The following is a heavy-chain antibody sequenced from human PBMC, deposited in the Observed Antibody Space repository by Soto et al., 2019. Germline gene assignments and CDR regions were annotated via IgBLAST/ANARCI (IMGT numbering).Heavy chain of an antibody. Sequence: QVQLVESGGGVVQPGRSLRLSCAASGFTFSDYAIHWVRQAPGKGLEWVAVISYDGSNKYYADSVKGRFTISRDNSKNALYLQMNSPRAEDTAVYHCARDHDTSGYYSPPFDYWGQGTLVTVSS. CDR2: ISYDGSNK. CDR1: GFTFSDYA. V-gene: IGHV3-30-3*01. J-gene: IGHJ4*02. D-gene: IGHD3-22*01. CDR3: ARDHDTSGYYSPPFDY.